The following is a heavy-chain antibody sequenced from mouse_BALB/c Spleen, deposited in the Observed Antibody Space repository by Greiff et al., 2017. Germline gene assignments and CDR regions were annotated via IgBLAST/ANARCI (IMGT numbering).Heavy chain of an antibody. Sequence: VMLVESGPGLVAPSQSLSITCTVSGFSLTSYGVHWVRQPPGKGLEWLGVIWAGGSTNYNSALMSRLSISKDNSKSQVFLKMNSLQTDDTAMYYCARDRAYYGSSYPYAMDYWGQGTSVTVSS. CDR3: ARDRAYYGSSYPYAMDY. D-gene: IGHD1-1*01. J-gene: IGHJ4*01. CDR2: IWAGGST. V-gene: IGHV2-9*02. CDR1: GFSLTSYG.